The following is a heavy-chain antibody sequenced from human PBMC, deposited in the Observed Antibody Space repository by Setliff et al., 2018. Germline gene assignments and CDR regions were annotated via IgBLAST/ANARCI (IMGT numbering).Heavy chain of an antibody. Sequence: ASVKVSCKAFGYTFAKYGTSWVRQAPGQGLEWMGWISAYNGNANYAQKLQGRLTMTTDTSTSTAYMELRSLRSEDTAMYYCAREKVVVVSATSYHYYMDVWGKGTTVTVSS. J-gene: IGHJ6*03. CDR1: GYTFAKYG. CDR2: ISAYNGNA. CDR3: AREKVVVVSATSYHYYMDV. V-gene: IGHV1-18*01. D-gene: IGHD2-15*01.